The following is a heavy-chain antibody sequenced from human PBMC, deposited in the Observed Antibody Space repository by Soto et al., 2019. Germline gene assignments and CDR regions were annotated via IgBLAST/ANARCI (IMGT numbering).Heavy chain of an antibody. Sequence: QITLNESGPTVVSPTETLTLTCRSSGFSLTTSGVGVGWIRQSPGKAPEWLALIYWDDDKRYSASLKSRLTITNDTSKNQVVLTVSDLDPTDTATYYCAHRVLRTVFGLVTTTAIYFDFWGQGTPVAVSS. D-gene: IGHD3-3*01. V-gene: IGHV2-5*02. CDR1: GFSLTTSGVG. CDR2: IYWDDDK. J-gene: IGHJ4*02. CDR3: AHRVLRTVFGLVTTTAIYFDF.